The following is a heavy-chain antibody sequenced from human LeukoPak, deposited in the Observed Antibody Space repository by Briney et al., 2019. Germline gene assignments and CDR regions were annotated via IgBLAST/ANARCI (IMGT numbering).Heavy chain of an antibody. V-gene: IGHV4-4*07. CDR3: ARTRAQYSSSWYYYYFDY. CDR1: GDSISSYY. CDR2: IYTSGST. Sequence: SETLSLTCTVSGDSISSYYWSWIWQPAGKGLEWFGRIYTSGSTNYNPSLKSRVTMSVDTSKNQFSLKLNSVTAADAAVYCCARTRAQYSSSWYYYYFDYWGQGTLVTVSS. D-gene: IGHD6-13*01. J-gene: IGHJ4*02.